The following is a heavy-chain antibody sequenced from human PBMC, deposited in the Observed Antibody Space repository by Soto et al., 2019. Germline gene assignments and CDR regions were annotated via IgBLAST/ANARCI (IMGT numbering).Heavy chain of an antibody. J-gene: IGHJ4*02. CDR3: ATLGMYYFDY. Sequence: SETQCVTCVVYGGYFNSYYWSWIRQPPGKGLEWIGEINHSGSTSYNPSLKSRVTISEDTSKNQVSLELSSVTAADTAVYYCATLGMYYFDYWGQGTLVTVSS. V-gene: IGHV4-34*01. D-gene: IGHD1-26*01. CDR2: INHSGST. CDR1: GGYFNSYY.